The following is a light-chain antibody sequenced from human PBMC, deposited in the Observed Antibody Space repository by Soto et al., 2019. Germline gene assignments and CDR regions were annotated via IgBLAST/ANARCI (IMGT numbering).Light chain of an antibody. Sequence: EIVMTQSPATLSVSPGERATLSCRASQSVSGNLAWYQQNPGQAPRLLIYGASSRATGIPDRFSGSGSGTDFTLTISRLEPEDFAVYYCQQYGSSPQTFGQGTKVDI. CDR3: QQYGSSPQT. J-gene: IGKJ1*01. V-gene: IGKV3-20*01. CDR2: GAS. CDR1: QSVSGN.